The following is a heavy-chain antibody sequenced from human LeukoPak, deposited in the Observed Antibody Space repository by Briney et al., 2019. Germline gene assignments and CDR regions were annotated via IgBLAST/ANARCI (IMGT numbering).Heavy chain of an antibody. CDR1: GFTFSDYY. Sequence: PGGSLRLSCAASGFTFSDYYMSWIRQAPGKGLEWLSCISSRGKTTHFADSVKGRFSVSRDNTNNTLYVQMNSLRAEDTAVYFCARGRDGYKYWGQGTLVTVSS. V-gene: IGHV3-11*01. CDR2: ISSRGKTT. J-gene: IGHJ4*02. CDR3: ARGRDGYKY. D-gene: IGHD5-24*01.